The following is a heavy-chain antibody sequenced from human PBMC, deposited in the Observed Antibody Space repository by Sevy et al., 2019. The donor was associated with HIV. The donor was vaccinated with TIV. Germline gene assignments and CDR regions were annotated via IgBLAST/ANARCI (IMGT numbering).Heavy chain of an antibody. Sequence: GGSLRLSCAASGFTFSNAWMSWVRQAPGKGLEWVGRIKSKTDGGTTDYAAPVKGRFTISRDDSKNTLYLQMNSLKTVDTAEYYCTTDGGRLYYGSGSYLPSFDIWGQGTMVTVSS. J-gene: IGHJ3*02. D-gene: IGHD3-10*01. CDR1: GFTFSNAW. CDR2: IKSKTDGGTT. CDR3: TTDGGRLYYGSGSYLPSFDI. V-gene: IGHV3-15*01.